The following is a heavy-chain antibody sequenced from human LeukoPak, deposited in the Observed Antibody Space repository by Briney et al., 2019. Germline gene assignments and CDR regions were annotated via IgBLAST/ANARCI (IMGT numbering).Heavy chain of an antibody. CDR3: ARDSDAFDI. CDR1: GFTFSSCG. J-gene: IGHJ3*02. CDR2: IGPTGTDR. V-gene: IGHV3-21*01. Sequence: PGGSLRLSCAASGFTFSSCGFNWVRQAPGKGLEWVSSIGPTGTDRYYADSVRGRFTISRDNAKNSMYLQMDSLRDEDTAVYYCARDSDAFDIWGQGTMVTVSS.